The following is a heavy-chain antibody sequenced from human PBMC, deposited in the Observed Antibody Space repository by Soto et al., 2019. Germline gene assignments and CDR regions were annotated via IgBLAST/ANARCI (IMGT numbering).Heavy chain of an antibody. CDR2: ISSSSSYI. J-gene: IGHJ4*02. CDR1: GFTFSSYS. D-gene: IGHD3-10*01. CDR3: ARDMDDYGTSADPGY. Sequence: GGSLRLSCAASGFTFSSYSMNWVRQAPGKGLEWVSSISSSSSYIYYADSVKGRFTISRDNAKNSLYLQMNSLRAEDTAVYYCARDMDDYGTSADPGYWGQGTLVTVSS. V-gene: IGHV3-21*01.